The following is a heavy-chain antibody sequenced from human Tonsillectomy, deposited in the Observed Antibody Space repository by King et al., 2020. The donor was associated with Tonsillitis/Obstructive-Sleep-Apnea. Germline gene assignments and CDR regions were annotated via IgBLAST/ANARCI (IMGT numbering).Heavy chain of an antibody. D-gene: IGHD4-17*01. Sequence: TLKESGPTLVKPTQTLTLTCTFSGFSLSTNAVDVGWIRQPPGKALEWLALIYWDDDKRYSPSLKSRLTITKDTSKNQVVLTMTNMDPVDTATYYCARRDYGDPYFDFWGQGTLVTVSS. CDR2: IYWDDDK. V-gene: IGHV2-5*02. CDR3: ARRDYGDPYFDF. J-gene: IGHJ4*02. CDR1: GFSLSTNAVD.